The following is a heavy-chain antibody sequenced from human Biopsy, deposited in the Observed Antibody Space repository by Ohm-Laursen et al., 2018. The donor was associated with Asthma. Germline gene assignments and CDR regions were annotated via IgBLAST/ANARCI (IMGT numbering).Heavy chain of an antibody. CDR3: ASQSSGPDFWSGYYYFDY. J-gene: IGHJ4*02. V-gene: IGHV3-30*03. Sequence: SLRLSCAASGFTLSSYGMHWVRQAPGKGLEWVAVIPYDGSNKYYADSVKGRFTISRDNSKNTLYLQMNSLRAEDTAVYYCASQSSGPDFWSGYYYFDYWGQGTLVTVSS. CDR1: GFTLSSYG. D-gene: IGHD3-3*01. CDR2: IPYDGSNK.